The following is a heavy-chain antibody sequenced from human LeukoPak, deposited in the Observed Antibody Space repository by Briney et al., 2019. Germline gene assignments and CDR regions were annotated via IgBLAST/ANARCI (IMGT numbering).Heavy chain of an antibody. D-gene: IGHD4-23*01. Sequence: PSETLSLTCTVSGGSGGSISGFYWTWIRQAPGKGLEWIGDFFNRGNTNNNPSLKSRVALALDTSKNQFTLNLTSLTAADTAVYYCARGFAADGDNPGYWYFDLWGRGTQVTVSS. J-gene: IGHJ2*01. CDR1: GGSGGSISGFY. CDR3: ARGFAADGDNPGYWYFDL. V-gene: IGHV4-59*01. CDR2: FFNRGNT.